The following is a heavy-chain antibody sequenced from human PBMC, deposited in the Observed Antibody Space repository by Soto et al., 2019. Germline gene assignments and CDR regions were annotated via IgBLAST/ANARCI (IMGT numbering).Heavy chain of an antibody. J-gene: IGHJ3*02. Sequence: VQLLESGGGLVQPGGSLRLSCAASGFVFSTYAMNWVRQAPGKGLEWVSAISNSGDRTYYAESVRGRFTISRDNSINTLYLQMSGLRTEDTAIYYCAHPRGYGVFDAVDIWGQGTMVTVSS. D-gene: IGHD4-17*01. CDR2: ISNSGDRT. CDR3: AHPRGYGVFDAVDI. V-gene: IGHV3-23*01. CDR1: GFVFSTYA.